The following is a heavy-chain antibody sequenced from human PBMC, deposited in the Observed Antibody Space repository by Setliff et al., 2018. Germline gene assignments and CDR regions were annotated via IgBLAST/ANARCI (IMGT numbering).Heavy chain of an antibody. D-gene: IGHD6-13*01. CDR2: IIPIFGTA. V-gene: IGHV1-69*06. Sequence: WASVKVSCKASGGTFSSYAISWVRQAPGQGLEWMGRIIPIFGTANYAQKFQGRVTITADKSTSTAYMELSSLRSEDTAVYYCARSHSSSWSGMAVWGKGTTVTVSS. CDR1: GGTFSSYA. J-gene: IGHJ6*04. CDR3: ARSHSSSWSGMAV.